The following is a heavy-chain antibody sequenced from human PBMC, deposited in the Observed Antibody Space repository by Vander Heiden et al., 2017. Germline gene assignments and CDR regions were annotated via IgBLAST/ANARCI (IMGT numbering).Heavy chain of an antibody. Sequence: QALTVEPGGGGVQTGRSLTRACTACGFPFTRLSMHWVRQPPGKGLELVAVMSYDGTKKYYAASVKGRFTISRDNSKNPLYLQMNSLRPEDTAVYYCAGGDYGDPAFGYWGQGTLVTVSS. D-gene: IGHD4-17*01. CDR3: AGGDYGDPAFGY. CDR1: GFPFTRLS. CDR2: MSYDGTKK. V-gene: IGHV3-30*01. J-gene: IGHJ4*02.